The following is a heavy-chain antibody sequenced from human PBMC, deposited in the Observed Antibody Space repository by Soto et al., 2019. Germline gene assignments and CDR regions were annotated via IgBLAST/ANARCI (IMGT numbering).Heavy chain of an antibody. CDR2: ISGSGGST. Sequence: GSHRLSCTASGFNFRSYGMSWVRQAPGKGLEWVSSISGSGGSTNNADSVKGRFTISRDNSKNTLYLQMNSLRAEDTAVYYCAKDPSSSSLKWFDPWGQGTLVTVSS. V-gene: IGHV3-23*01. J-gene: IGHJ5*02. D-gene: IGHD2-2*01. CDR3: AKDPSSSSLKWFDP. CDR1: GFNFRSYG.